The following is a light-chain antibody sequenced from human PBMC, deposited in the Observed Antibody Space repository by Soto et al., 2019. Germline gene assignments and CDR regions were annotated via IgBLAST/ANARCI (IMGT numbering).Light chain of an antibody. Sequence: EIVMTQSPATLSVSPGERATLSCRASQSVNNNLAWYQQKPGQAPRLLIYGASTRATGIPARFSGIVSGTEFTVTISSLQSEDFAVYYCQQYNNWPGTFGQGTKVETK. J-gene: IGKJ1*01. V-gene: IGKV3-15*01. CDR3: QQYNNWPGT. CDR2: GAS. CDR1: QSVNNN.